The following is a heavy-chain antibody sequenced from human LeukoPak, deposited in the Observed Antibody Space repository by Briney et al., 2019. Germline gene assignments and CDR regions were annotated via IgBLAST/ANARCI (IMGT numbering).Heavy chain of an antibody. CDR3: ARVIAGTVNWYFDV. CDR2: IYESGST. D-gene: IGHD6-13*01. CDR1: GASISHY. V-gene: IGHV4-59*11. J-gene: IGHJ2*01. Sequence: PSETLSLTCTVSGASISHYWSWIRQPPGKGLEWIGYIYESGSTNYNPSLKSRVAISVDTSKNQFSLKVTSVTAADTAVYYCARVIAGTVNWYFDVWGRGTLVTVSS.